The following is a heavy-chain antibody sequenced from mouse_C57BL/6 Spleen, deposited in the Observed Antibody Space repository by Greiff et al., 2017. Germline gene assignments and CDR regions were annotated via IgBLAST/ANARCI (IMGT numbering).Heavy chain of an antibody. Sequence: EVQVVESEGGLVQPGSSMKLSCTASGFTFSDYYMAWVRQVPEKGLEWVANINYDGSSTYYLDSLKSRFIISRDNAKNILYLQMSRLKSEDTATYYCARGDGNYPQYYYAMDYWGQGTSVTVSS. CDR2: INYDGSST. D-gene: IGHD2-1*01. J-gene: IGHJ4*01. V-gene: IGHV5-16*01. CDR3: ARGDGNYPQYYYAMDY. CDR1: GFTFSDYY.